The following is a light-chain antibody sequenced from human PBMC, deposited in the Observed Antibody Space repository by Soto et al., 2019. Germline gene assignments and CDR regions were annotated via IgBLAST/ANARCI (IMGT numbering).Light chain of an antibody. V-gene: IGLV2-11*01. CDR2: DVN. CDR1: SSDVGGYNF. CDR3: CSYAGSYAYV. J-gene: IGLJ1*01. Sequence: QSALTQPRSVSESPGQSVAISCTGTSSDVGGYNFVSWYQQYPGKAPKIIIYDVNKRPSGVPDRFSGSKSGNTASLTISGLQAEDEADYYCCSYAGSYAYVFGTGTQLTVL.